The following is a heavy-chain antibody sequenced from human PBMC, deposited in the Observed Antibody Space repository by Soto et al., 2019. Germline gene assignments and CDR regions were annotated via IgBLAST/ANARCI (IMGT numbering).Heavy chain of an antibody. CDR1: GYTFTRYT. J-gene: IGHJ5*02. Sequence: ASVKVSCKASGYTFTRYTMNWVRQAPGQRLELMGWINPDNGNTKSSQKFQDRVIITRDTSASTAYMDLSSLRSEDTAVYYCARGIATGQLDPWGQGTLVTVSS. CDR3: ARGIATGQLDP. V-gene: IGHV1-3*01. CDR2: INPDNGNT. D-gene: IGHD2-15*01.